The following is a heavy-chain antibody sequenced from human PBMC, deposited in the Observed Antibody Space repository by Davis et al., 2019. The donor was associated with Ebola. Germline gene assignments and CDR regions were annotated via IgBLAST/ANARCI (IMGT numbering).Heavy chain of an antibody. J-gene: IGHJ4*02. CDR3: ARRPTGMYHFDF. CDR1: GFTFSSYS. D-gene: IGHD1-1*01. CDR2: ISSSSSYI. Sequence: GESLKISCAASGFTFSSYSMNWVRQAPGKGLEWVSSISSSSSYIYYADSVKGRFAISRDNTKNTVYLEMDYLTAEDTAVYYCARRPTGMYHFDFWGQGTPVTVSS. V-gene: IGHV3-21*04.